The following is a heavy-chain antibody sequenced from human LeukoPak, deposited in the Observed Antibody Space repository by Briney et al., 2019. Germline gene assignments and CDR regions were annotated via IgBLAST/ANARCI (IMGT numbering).Heavy chain of an antibody. CDR3: ARERSWYYDSSVSYFDY. CDR2: IIPIFGTA. CDR1: GGTFSSYA. D-gene: IGHD3-22*01. V-gene: IGHV1-69*13. Sequence: SVKVSCKASGGTFSSYAICWVRQAPGQGLEWMGGIIPIFGTANYAQKFQGRVTITADESTSTAYMELSSLRSEDTAVYYCARERSWYYDSSVSYFDYWGQGTLVTVSS. J-gene: IGHJ4*02.